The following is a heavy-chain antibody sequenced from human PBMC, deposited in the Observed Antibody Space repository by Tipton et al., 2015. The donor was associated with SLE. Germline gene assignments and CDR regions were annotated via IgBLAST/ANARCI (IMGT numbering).Heavy chain of an antibody. CDR2: IYHRGST. CDR1: GYSITIGYY. D-gene: IGHD6-19*01. Sequence: TLSLTCSVSGYSITIGYYWGWIRQPPGKGLEWIGSIYHRGSTYYNPSLKSRVTISEDTSKNQFSLKLSSVTAADTALYYCAREEDSSGWYGGAFDIWGQGTMVTVSS. J-gene: IGHJ3*02. V-gene: IGHV4-38-2*02. CDR3: AREEDSSGWYGGAFDI.